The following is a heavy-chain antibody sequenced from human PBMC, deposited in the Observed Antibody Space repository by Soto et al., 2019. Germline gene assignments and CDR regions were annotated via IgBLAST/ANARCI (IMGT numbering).Heavy chain of an antibody. D-gene: IGHD2-2*01. Sequence: GGSLRLSCTASGFTFSSYAMHWVRQAPGKGLEWVAVISYDGSNKYYADSVKGRFTISRDNSKNTLYLQMNSLRAEDTAVYYCARGPLGYCSSTSCQEIDYWGQGTLVTVSS. CDR2: ISYDGSNK. CDR3: ARGPLGYCSSTSCQEIDY. V-gene: IGHV3-30-3*01. J-gene: IGHJ4*02. CDR1: GFTFSSYA.